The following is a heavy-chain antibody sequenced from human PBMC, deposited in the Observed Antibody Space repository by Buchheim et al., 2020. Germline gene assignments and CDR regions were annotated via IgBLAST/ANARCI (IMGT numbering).Heavy chain of an antibody. CDR1: GFAFSNYA. V-gene: IGHV3-30-3*01. CDR2: ISYDGSNK. Sequence: QVQLVESGGGVVQPGRSLRLSCAASGFAFSNYAIHWVRQAPGKGLEWVAVISYDGSNKNYAGSVKGRFTISRDNSKKTMYLHMDSLTSEDTAMYFCARDSDSSTSGFNLFDYWGQGTL. J-gene: IGHJ4*02. CDR3: ARDSDSSTSGFNLFDY. D-gene: IGHD2-21*01.